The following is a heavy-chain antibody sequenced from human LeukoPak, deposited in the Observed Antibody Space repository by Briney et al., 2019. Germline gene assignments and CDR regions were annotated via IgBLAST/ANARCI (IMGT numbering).Heavy chain of an antibody. CDR3: ARGYSFTLAYSDF. Sequence: GESLKISCQGSGYSFSNYWIAWLRQTPGKGLEWMGIIYPGDSDTKYRPSFQGQVIISADRSISTAYLQWSSLKTSDTAMYYCARGYSFTLAYSDFWGQGTLVTVSS. V-gene: IGHV5-51*01. J-gene: IGHJ4*02. D-gene: IGHD5-18*01. CDR2: IYPGDSDT. CDR1: GYSFSNYW.